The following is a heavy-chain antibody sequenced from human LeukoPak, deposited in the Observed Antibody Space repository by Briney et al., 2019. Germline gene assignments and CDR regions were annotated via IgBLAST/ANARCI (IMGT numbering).Heavy chain of an antibody. D-gene: IGHD2-21*02. J-gene: IGHJ5*02. CDR1: GYTFTSYY. CDR3: ARDGSVTYCGGDCYPNWFDP. V-gene: IGHV1-46*01. CDR2: FNPSGGST. Sequence: ASVKVSCKASGYTFTSYYMHWVRQAPGQGLEWMGIFNPSGGSTSYAQKFQGRVTMTRDMSTSTVYMELSSLRSEDTAVYYCARDGSVTYCGGDCYPNWFDPWGQGTLVTVSS.